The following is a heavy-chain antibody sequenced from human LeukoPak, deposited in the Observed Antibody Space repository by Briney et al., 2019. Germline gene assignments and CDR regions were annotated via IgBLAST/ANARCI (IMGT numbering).Heavy chain of an antibody. D-gene: IGHD3-16*01. CDR2: ISWNSGSI. CDR1: GFTFDDYA. Sequence: GGSLRLSCAASGFTFDDYAMHWVRQAPGKGLEWVSGISWNSGSIGYADSVKGRFTISRDNAKNSLYLQMNSLRAEDTAVYYCARGDYPLVYWGQGTLVTVSS. V-gene: IGHV3-9*01. CDR3: ARGDYPLVY. J-gene: IGHJ4*02.